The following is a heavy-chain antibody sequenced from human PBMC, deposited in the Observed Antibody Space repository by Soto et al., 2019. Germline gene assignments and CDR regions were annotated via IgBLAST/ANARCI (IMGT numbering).Heavy chain of an antibody. V-gene: IGHV3-74*01. Sequence: RGSLRLSCAASGFTFSSYWMHWVRQAPGKGLVWVSRINSDGSSTSYADSVKGRFTISRDNAKNTLYLQMNSLRAEDTAVYYCARESYDYGGKGFDPWGQGTLVTVSS. D-gene: IGHD4-17*01. CDR3: ARESYDYGGKGFDP. CDR1: GFTFSSYW. J-gene: IGHJ5*02. CDR2: INSDGSST.